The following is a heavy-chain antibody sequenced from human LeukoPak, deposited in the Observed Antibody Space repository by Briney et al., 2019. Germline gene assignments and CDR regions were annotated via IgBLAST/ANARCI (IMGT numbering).Heavy chain of an antibody. CDR3: AKVIRGSSWSLDY. Sequence: GESLKISCKSSGYSFTNYWIGWVRRMPGKGLEWMGIIYPGDSDTRYRPSFQGQVTISVDKSISTAYLQWSSLKASDSAIYYCAKVIRGSSWSLDYWGQGTLVTVSS. D-gene: IGHD3-10*01. CDR1: GYSFTNYW. V-gene: IGHV5-51*01. CDR2: IYPGDSDT. J-gene: IGHJ4*02.